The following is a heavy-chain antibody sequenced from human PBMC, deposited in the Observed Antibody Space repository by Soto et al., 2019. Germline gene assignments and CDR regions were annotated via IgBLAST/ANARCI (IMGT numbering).Heavy chain of an antibody. CDR3: ARPSYCGGGSCSDAFDI. CDR1: GYTFTSYA. Sequence: ASVKVSCKASGYTFTSYAMRWVRQAPGQRLEWMGWINAGNGNTKYSQKFQGRVTITRDTSASTAYMELSSLRSEDTAVYYCARPSYCGGGSCSDAFDIWGQGTMVTVSS. J-gene: IGHJ3*02. D-gene: IGHD2-15*01. V-gene: IGHV1-3*01. CDR2: INAGNGNT.